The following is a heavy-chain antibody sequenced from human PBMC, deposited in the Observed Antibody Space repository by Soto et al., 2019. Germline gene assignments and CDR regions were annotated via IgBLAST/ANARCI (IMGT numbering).Heavy chain of an antibody. V-gene: IGHV3-23*01. Sequence: GGSLRLSCAASGFTFSSYAMSWVRQAPGKGLEWVSAISGSGGSTYYADSVKGRFTISRDNSKNTLYLQMNSLRAEDTAVYYCAKGCYYGSGSSPHYYYYYGMDVWGQGTTVTVSS. CDR3: AKGCYYGSGSSPHYYYYYGMDV. D-gene: IGHD3-10*01. CDR1: GFTFSSYA. J-gene: IGHJ6*02. CDR2: ISGSGGST.